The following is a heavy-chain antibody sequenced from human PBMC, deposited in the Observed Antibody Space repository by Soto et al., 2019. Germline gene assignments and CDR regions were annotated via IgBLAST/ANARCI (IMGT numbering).Heavy chain of an antibody. CDR1: GFTFSDYY. Sequence: GGSLRLSCAASGFTFSDYYMSWIRQAPGKGLEWVSYISSSSSYTNYAYSVKGRFTISRDNAKNSLYLQMNSLRAEDTAVYYCARCAIAVADPLDLDYWGQGTLVTVSS. V-gene: IGHV3-11*06. CDR3: ARCAIAVADPLDLDY. CDR2: ISSSSSYT. J-gene: IGHJ4*02. D-gene: IGHD6-19*01.